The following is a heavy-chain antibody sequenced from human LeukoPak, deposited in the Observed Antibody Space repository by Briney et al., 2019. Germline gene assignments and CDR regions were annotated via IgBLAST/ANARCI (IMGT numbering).Heavy chain of an antibody. D-gene: IGHD2-8*02. V-gene: IGHV1-2*02. CDR1: GYTFTVYY. CDR2: INPKSGGT. Sequence: ASVKVSCKASGYTFTVYYIHWVRQAPGQGLECMGWINPKSGGTKHVVNFQGRVTMTRDTSISTAYMELSRLRSDDTAVYYWARSRGFVLIPPTNVWFDPWGQGTLVTVAA. CDR3: ARSRGFVLIPPTNVWFDP. J-gene: IGHJ5*02.